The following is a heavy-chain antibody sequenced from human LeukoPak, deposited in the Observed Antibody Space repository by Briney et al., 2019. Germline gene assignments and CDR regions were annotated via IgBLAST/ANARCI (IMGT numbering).Heavy chain of an antibody. D-gene: IGHD3-3*01. V-gene: IGHV1-46*01. CDR1: GYTFTSYY. CDR2: INPSGGST. Sequence: ASVKVSCKASGYTFTSYYMHWVRQAPGQGLEWMGIINPSGGSTSYAQKFQGRVTMTTDTSTSTAYMELRSLRSDDTAVYYCARFHYDFWSGYYADYGMDVWGQGTTVTVSS. J-gene: IGHJ6*02. CDR3: ARFHYDFWSGYYADYGMDV.